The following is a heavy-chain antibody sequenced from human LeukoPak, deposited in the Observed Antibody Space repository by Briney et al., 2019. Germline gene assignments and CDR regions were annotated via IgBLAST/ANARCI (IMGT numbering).Heavy chain of an antibody. J-gene: IGHJ3*02. V-gene: IGHV4-30-4*08. CDR1: GGSISSGDYY. CDR3: ARDRTFYGSGIKPDAYDI. CDR2: IYYSGST. D-gene: IGHD3-10*01. Sequence: SETLSLTCTVSGGSISSGDYYWSWIRQPPGKGLEWIGYIYYSGSTYYNPSLKSRVTISVDTSKNQFSLKLSSVTAADTAVYYCARDRTFYGSGIKPDAYDIWGQGTMATVSS.